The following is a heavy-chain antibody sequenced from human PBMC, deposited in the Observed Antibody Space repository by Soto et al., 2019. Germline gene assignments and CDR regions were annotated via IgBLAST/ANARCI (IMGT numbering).Heavy chain of an antibody. J-gene: IGHJ4*02. V-gene: IGHV4-39*01. CDR3: ASYYDSSGYSVY. D-gene: IGHD3-22*01. CDR2: IYYSGST. Sequence: SETLSLTCTVSGGSISSSSYYWGWIRQPPGKGLEWIGSIYYSGSTCYNPSLKSRVTISVDTSKNQFSLKLSSVTAADTAVYYCASYYDSSGYSVYWGQGTLVTVSS. CDR1: GGSISSSSYY.